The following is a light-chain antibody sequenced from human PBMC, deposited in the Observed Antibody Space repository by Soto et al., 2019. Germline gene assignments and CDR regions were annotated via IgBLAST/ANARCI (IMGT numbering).Light chain of an antibody. V-gene: IGKV3-20*01. Sequence: EIVLTQSPGTLSLSPGERATLSCRASQSVSSSYLAWYQQKPGQAPRLLIYGASSRATGIPDRFSGSGSGTDFTLTISRLEPDDFATYYCQQYSSDSNTFGQGTRLDIK. CDR1: QSVSSSY. J-gene: IGKJ2*01. CDR2: GAS. CDR3: QQYSSDSNT.